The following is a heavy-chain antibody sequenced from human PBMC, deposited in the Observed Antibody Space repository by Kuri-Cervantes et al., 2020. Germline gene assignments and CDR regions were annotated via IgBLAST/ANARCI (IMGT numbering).Heavy chain of an antibody. CDR1: GFTFSSYG. V-gene: IGHV3-13*01. CDR3: PRAFSAHPEATYYYHYMDV. J-gene: IGHJ6*03. D-gene: IGHD1-26*01. CDR2: IDTAGDT. Sequence: GGSLRLSCAASGFTFSSYGMHWVRQATGKGLEWVSAIDTAGDTYYPGSVKDRFTISRENAKNSLYLQMNSLRAGDTAVYYCPRAFSAHPEATYYYHYMDVWGKGTTVTVSS.